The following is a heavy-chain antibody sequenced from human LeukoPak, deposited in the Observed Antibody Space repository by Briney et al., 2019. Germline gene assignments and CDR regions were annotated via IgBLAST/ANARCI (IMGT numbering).Heavy chain of an antibody. Sequence: ASVKVSCKASGYTFTSYGISWVRQAPGQGLEWMGWISAYSGNTNYAQELRGRVTMTTDTSTSTAYMELRSLRSDDTAVYYCARDRGRQQLVREFDYWGQETLVTVSS. V-gene: IGHV1-18*01. D-gene: IGHD6-13*01. CDR3: ARDRGRQQLVREFDY. CDR2: ISAYSGNT. J-gene: IGHJ4*02. CDR1: GYTFTSYG.